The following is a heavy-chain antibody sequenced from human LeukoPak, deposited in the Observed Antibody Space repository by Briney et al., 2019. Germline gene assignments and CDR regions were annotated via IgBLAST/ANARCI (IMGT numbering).Heavy chain of an antibody. CDR2: IYSGGST. D-gene: IGHD3-10*01. J-gene: IGHJ4*02. CDR3: ARLISIYYGSGSYSRYFDY. V-gene: IGHV3-53*01. CDR1: GCTVTSNH. Sequence: GGSLRLSCAASGCTVTSNHMSWVRRAPGKGLEWVSLIYSGGSTYYADSVKGRFTISRDNSKNTLYLQMNSLRAEDTAVYYCARLISIYYGSGSYSRYFDYWGQGTLVTVSS.